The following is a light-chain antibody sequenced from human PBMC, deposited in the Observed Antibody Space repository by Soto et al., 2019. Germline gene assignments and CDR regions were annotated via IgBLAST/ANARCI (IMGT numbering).Light chain of an antibody. J-gene: IGLJ3*02. CDR2: NTS. Sequence: QAVVTQEPSLTVSPGGTVTLTCGSSTGTVTSGHYPYWFHQKPGQAPRTLVYNTSDKHSWTPARFSGSLLGGKAALTLSGAQHEDAADFYCLLSYSGARVFGGGTKVTVL. V-gene: IGLV7-46*01. CDR1: TGTVTSGHY. CDR3: LLSYSGARV.